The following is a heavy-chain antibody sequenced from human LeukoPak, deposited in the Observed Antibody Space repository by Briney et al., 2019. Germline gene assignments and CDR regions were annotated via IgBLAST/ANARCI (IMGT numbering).Heavy chain of an antibody. V-gene: IGHV3-30*04. J-gene: IGHJ6*02. CDR1: GFTFSRYA. Sequence: GGSLRLSCAASGFTFSRYAMHWVRQAPGKGLEWVAVISYDGSNKYYADSVKGRFTISRDNSKNTLYLQMNSLRAEDTAVYYCAREDSSGWYVAYYYYRMDVWGQGTTVTVSS. CDR2: ISYDGSNK. D-gene: IGHD6-19*01. CDR3: AREDSSGWYVAYYYYRMDV.